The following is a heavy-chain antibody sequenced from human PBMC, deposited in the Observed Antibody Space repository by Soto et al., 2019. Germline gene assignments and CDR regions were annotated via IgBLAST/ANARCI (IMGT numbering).Heavy chain of an antibody. J-gene: IGHJ6*02. CDR2: ISGSGDGT. Sequence: PAGSLRLSCAASGFTVGSHAMSWVRQAPGEVLEWVSSISGSGDGTYYGASVKGRFTISRDSSSSTLYLQMDNLRGEDTAVYFCTRSRRSILMVYGFGGMDVWGQGTTVTVSS. D-gene: IGHD2-8*01. CDR1: GFTVGSHA. V-gene: IGHV3-23*01. CDR3: TRSRRSILMVYGFGGMDV.